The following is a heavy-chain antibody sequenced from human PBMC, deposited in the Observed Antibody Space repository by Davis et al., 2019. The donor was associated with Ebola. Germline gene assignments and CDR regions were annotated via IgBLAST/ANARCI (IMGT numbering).Heavy chain of an antibody. CDR1: GYTFTGYY. Sequence: ASVKVSCKVSGYTFTGYYMHWVRQAPGQGLEWMGRINPNSGGTNYAQKFQGRVTMTRDTSISTAYMELSGLRSEDTAVYYCARGLYDFDSSGYRYYKNGIDVWGKGTTVTVSS. CDR3: ARGLYDFDSSGYRYYKNGIDV. J-gene: IGHJ6*04. V-gene: IGHV1-2*06. D-gene: IGHD3-22*01. CDR2: INPNSGGT.